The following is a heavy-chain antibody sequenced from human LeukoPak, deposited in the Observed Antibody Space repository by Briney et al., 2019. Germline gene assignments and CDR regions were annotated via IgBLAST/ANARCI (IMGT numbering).Heavy chain of an antibody. V-gene: IGHV4-61*01. CDR3: ARDGDSSSWYKDAFDI. CDR2: IYYSGST. Sequence: PSETLSLTCTVSGGSVSSGSYYWSWIRQPPGKGLEWIGYIYYSGSTNYNPSLKSRVTISVDTSKNQFSLKLSSVTAADTAVYYCARDGDSSSWYKDAFDIWGQGTMVTVSS. J-gene: IGHJ3*02. D-gene: IGHD6-13*01. CDR1: GGSVSSGSYY.